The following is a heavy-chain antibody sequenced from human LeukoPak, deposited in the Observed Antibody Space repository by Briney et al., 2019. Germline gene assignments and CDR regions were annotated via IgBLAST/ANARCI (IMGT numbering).Heavy chain of an antibody. CDR1: GDSISSYY. V-gene: IGHV4-59*01. D-gene: IGHD4-23*01. Sequence: SETLSLTCTVSGDSISSYYWSWIRQPPGKGLEWIGYIYYSGSTNYNPSLKSRVTISVDTSKNQFSLKLSSVTAADTAVYYCASGSGTTVITPDAFDIWGQGTMVTVSS. J-gene: IGHJ3*02. CDR2: IYYSGST. CDR3: ASGSGTTVITPDAFDI.